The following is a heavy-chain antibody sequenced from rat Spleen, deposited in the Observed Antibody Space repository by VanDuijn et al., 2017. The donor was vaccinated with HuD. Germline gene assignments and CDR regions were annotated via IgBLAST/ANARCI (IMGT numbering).Heavy chain of an antibody. D-gene: IGHD1-11*01. CDR3: ARHGLGYGSFDY. CDR2: ISYDGSST. Sequence: EVQLVESGGGLVQPGRSLKLSCAASGFTFSDYNMAWVRQAPKKGLEWVATISYDGSSTYYRDFVKGRFTISRNNAKSTLYLRMDSLRSEDTATYYCARHGLGYGSFDYWGQGVMVTVSS. J-gene: IGHJ2*01. CDR1: GFTFSDYN. V-gene: IGHV5-7*01.